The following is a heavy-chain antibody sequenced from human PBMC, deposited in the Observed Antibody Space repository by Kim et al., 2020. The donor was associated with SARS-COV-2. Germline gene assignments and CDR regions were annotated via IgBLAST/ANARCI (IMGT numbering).Heavy chain of an antibody. CDR3: TTESYGSGSCDY. Sequence: GGSLRLSCAASGFTFSNAWMSWVRQAPGKGLEWVGRIKSKTDGGTTDYAAPVKGRFTISRDDSKNTLYLQMNSLKTEDTAVYYCTTESYGSGSCDYWGQGTLVTVSS. D-gene: IGHD3-10*01. J-gene: IGHJ4*02. CDR2: IKSKTDGGTT. CDR1: GFTFSNAW. V-gene: IGHV3-15*01.